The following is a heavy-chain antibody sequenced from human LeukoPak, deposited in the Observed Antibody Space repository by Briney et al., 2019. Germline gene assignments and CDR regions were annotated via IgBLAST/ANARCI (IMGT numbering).Heavy chain of an antibody. D-gene: IGHD6-13*01. V-gene: IGHV1-69*04. Sequence: ASVKVSCKASGGTFSSYAISWVRQAPGEGLEWMGRIIPILGIANYAQKFQGRVTITADKSTSTAYMELSSLRSEDTAVYYCARHIAAAGFGYWGQGTLVTVSS. CDR1: GGTFSSYA. CDR3: ARHIAAAGFGY. CDR2: IIPILGIA. J-gene: IGHJ4*02.